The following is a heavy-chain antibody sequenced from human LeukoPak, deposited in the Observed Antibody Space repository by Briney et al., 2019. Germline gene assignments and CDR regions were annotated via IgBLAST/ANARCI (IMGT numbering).Heavy chain of an antibody. D-gene: IGHD3-22*01. Sequence: ASVRVSCKASGGTFSSYAISWVGQAPGQGREWMGGIIPIFGTANYAEKFQGRVTITASESTSTAYMELSSLRSEDTAVYYCARDSGSYYYDSSGYYSMGTLDYWGQGTLVTVSS. V-gene: IGHV1-69*13. CDR1: GGTFSSYA. CDR2: IIPIFGTA. CDR3: ARDSGSYYYDSSGYYSMGTLDY. J-gene: IGHJ4*02.